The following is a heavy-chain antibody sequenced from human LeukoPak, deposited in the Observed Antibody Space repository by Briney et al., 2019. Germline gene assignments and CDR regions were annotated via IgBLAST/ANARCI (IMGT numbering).Heavy chain of an antibody. J-gene: IGHJ4*02. CDR3: ARDVIYGSDIYSYGDC. V-gene: IGHV3-66*01. CDR2: IYRGGGT. D-gene: IGHD3-10*01. Sequence: GESLKISCAASGFTVSTNYVSWVRQAPGKGLEWVSVIYRGGGTAYADSVRDRFTISRDNSKNTVYLHMNSLRVEDTAVYYCARDVIYGSDIYSYGDCLGQGTLVTVSS. CDR1: GFTVSTNY.